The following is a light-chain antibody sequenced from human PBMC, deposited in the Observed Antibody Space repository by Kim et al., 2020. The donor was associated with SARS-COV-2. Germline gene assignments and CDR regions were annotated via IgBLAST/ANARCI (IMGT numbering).Light chain of an antibody. CDR2: NKN. J-gene: IGLJ1*01. CDR3: NSRDRDSTGNLYV. CDR1: SRSMYC. Sequence: GPPVTITCQGDSRSMYCASWYQQNPGQAPVLLMYNKNNRPSGIPDRFSGSSSGDTASLTITGAQAADEADYYCNSRDRDSTGNLYVFGTGTKVTVL. V-gene: IGLV3-19*01.